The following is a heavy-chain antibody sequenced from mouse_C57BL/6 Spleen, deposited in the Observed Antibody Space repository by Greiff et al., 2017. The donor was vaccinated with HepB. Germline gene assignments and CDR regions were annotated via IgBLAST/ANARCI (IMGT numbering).Heavy chain of an antibody. CDR2: IRSKSNNYAT. J-gene: IGHJ4*01. D-gene: IGHD1-2*01. CDR1: GFSFNTYA. Sequence: EVKLQESGGGLVQPKGSLKLSCAASGFSFNTYAMNWVRQAPGKGLEWVARIRSKSNNYATYYADSVKDRFTISRDDSESMLYLQMNNLKTEDTAMYYCVRHVILRPDYAMDYWGQGTSVTVSS. CDR3: VRHVILRPDYAMDY. V-gene: IGHV10-1*01.